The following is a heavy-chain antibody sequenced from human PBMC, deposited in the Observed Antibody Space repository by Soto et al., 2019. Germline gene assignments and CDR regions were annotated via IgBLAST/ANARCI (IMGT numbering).Heavy chain of an antibody. J-gene: IGHJ4*02. D-gene: IGHD6-6*01. CDR2: IWYDGSNK. Sequence: GGSLILSCAASGFTFSSYVMHWVRQAPGKGLEWVAVIWYDGSNKYYADSVKGRFTISRDNSKNTLYLQMNSLRAEDTAVYYCARDYPLKEYSSSNVGYWGQGTLVTVSS. CDR1: GFTFSSYV. V-gene: IGHV3-33*01. CDR3: ARDYPLKEYSSSNVGY.